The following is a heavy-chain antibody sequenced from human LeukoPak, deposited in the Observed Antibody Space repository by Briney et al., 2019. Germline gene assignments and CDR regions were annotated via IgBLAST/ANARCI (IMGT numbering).Heavy chain of an antibody. Sequence: PGGSLRLSCAASGFTFSDHAMSWVRQAPGKGLEWVSVIYSGGSTYYADSVKGRFTISRDNSKNTLYLQMNSLRAEDTAVYYCARVGRSGWQKIYYYYYGMDVWGQGTTVTVSS. CDR1: GFTFSDHA. D-gene: IGHD6-19*01. CDR2: IYSGGST. J-gene: IGHJ6*02. V-gene: IGHV3-53*01. CDR3: ARVGRSGWQKIYYYYYGMDV.